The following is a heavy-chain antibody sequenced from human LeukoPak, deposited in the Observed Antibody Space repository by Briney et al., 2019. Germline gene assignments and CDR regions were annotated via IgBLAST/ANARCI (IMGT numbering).Heavy chain of an antibody. D-gene: IGHD1-26*01. CDR1: GGSISSGDYY. Sequence: SETLSLTCTVSGGSISSGDYYWSWIRQPPGKGLEWIGYISYSGSTYYSPSLKSRVTISADTSKNQFSLKLSSVTAADTAVYYCARSLGGNYYEGFDYWGQGTLVTVSS. CDR2: ISYSGST. J-gene: IGHJ4*02. CDR3: ARSLGGNYYEGFDY. V-gene: IGHV4-30-4*08.